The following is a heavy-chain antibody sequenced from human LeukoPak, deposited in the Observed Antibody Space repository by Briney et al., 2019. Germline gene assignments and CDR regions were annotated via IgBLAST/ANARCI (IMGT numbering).Heavy chain of an antibody. J-gene: IGHJ3*01. CDR1: GGSLSGYY. CDR3: ARGKRRDSFTNVFHV. D-gene: IGHD5-24*01. Sequence: PSETLSLTCAVYGGSLSGYYWSWVRQPPGEGLEWIGEIDHSGNTNYTPSLESRVTMSVDTSKNQLSLRLNSVTAADTAVYYCARGKRRDSFTNVFHVWGQGTKVTVSS. V-gene: IGHV4-34*01. CDR2: IDHSGNT.